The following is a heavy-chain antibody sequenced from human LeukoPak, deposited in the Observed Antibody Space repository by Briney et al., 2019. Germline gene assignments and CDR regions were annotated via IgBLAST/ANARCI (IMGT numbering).Heavy chain of an antibody. CDR1: ELPFNNYA. CDR2: ISWNSGSI. Sequence: PGGSLEFSLEPSELPFNNYARPWVRQAPGKGRDWFSGISWNSGSIGYADSVKGRFTISRDNAKNSLYLQMNSLRAEDTALYYCAKGGYSSGWTGWFDPWGQGTLVTVSS. D-gene: IGHD6-19*01. J-gene: IGHJ5*02. V-gene: IGHV3-9*01. CDR3: AKGGYSSGWTGWFDP.